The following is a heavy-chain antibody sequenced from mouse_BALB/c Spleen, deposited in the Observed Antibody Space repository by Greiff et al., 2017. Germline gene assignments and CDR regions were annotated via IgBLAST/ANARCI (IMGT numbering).Heavy chain of an antibody. V-gene: IGHV5-4*02. Sequence: DVHLVESGGGLVKPGGSLKLSCAASGFTFSDYYMYWVRQTPEKRLEWVATISDGGSYTYYPDSVKGRFTISRDNAKNNLYLQMSSLKSEDTAMYYCARDGFAYWGQGTLVTVSA. CDR3: ARDGFAY. CDR2: ISDGGSYT. J-gene: IGHJ3*01. CDR1: GFTFSDYY.